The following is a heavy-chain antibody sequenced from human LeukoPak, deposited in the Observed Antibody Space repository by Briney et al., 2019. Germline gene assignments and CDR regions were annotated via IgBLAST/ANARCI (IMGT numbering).Heavy chain of an antibody. D-gene: IGHD4-17*01. CDR2: IIPNFGTA. CDR3: ASLRVTTVLRKTTHHPYNWFDP. Sequence: SVKVSCKASGGTFSSYAISWVRQAPGQGLEWMGGIIPNFGTANYAQKFQGRVTITADKSTSTAYMELSSLRSEDTAVYYCASLRVTTVLRKTTHHPYNWFDPWGQGTLVTVSS. V-gene: IGHV1-69*06. J-gene: IGHJ5*02. CDR1: GGTFSSYA.